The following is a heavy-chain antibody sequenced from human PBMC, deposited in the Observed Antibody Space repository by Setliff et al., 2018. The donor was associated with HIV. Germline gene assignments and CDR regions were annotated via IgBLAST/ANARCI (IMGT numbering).Heavy chain of an antibody. CDR3: VLGGLSSGWGVS. D-gene: IGHD6-19*01. CDR2: ITDDGLST. J-gene: IGHJ5*02. Sequence: GESLRLSCAASGFAFGSFAMSWIRQAPGKALEWVSSITDDGLSTFYAGSVRGRFTVSRDNSRNTLSLQMNGLRGEDTAFYYCVLGGLSSGWGVSWGQGTLVTVS. V-gene: IGHV3-23*01. CDR1: GFAFGSFA.